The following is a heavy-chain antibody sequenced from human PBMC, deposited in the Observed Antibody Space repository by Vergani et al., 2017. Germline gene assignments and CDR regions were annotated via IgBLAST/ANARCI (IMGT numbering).Heavy chain of an antibody. J-gene: IGHJ4*02. CDR2: ISGSSSYV. V-gene: IGHV3-21*01. Sequence: EVQLLESGGGLVQPGGSLRLSCAASGFSFSSYSMNWVRQAPGKGLEWVASISGSSSYVFYRDSVEGRFTITRDNAKKSVYLQMNSLRAEDTAMYFCAGGLCDCTHIRCSQPSYWGRGAKVADCS. D-gene: IGHD2-8*01. CDR1: GFSFSSYS. CDR3: AGGLCDCTHIRCSQPSY.